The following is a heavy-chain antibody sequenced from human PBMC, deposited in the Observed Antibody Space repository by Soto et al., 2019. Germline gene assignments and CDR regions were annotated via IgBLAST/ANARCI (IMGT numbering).Heavy chain of an antibody. D-gene: IGHD3-22*01. J-gene: IGHJ4*02. Sequence: SVKVSCKASGGTFSSYAISWVRQAPGQGLEWMGGIIPIFGTANYAQKFQGRVTITADESTSTAYMELSSLRSEDTAVYYCARGAYYYDSSGYSYYLGQGTLVTVLS. V-gene: IGHV1-69*13. CDR2: IIPIFGTA. CDR1: GGTFSSYA. CDR3: ARGAYYYDSSGYSYY.